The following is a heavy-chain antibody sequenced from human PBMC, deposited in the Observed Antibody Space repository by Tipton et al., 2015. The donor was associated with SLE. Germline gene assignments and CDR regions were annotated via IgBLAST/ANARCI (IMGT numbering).Heavy chain of an antibody. J-gene: IGHJ4*02. CDR3: AGGDSSFFDY. CDR2: IYYSGST. CDR1: GDSISSYY. D-gene: IGHD6-13*01. V-gene: IGHV4-59*01. Sequence: TLSLTCTVSGDSISSYYWSWIRQPPGKGLEWIGYIYYSGSTNYNPSLKSRVTISVDTSKNQFSLKLSSVTAADTAVYYCAGGDSSFFDYWGQGTLVTVSS.